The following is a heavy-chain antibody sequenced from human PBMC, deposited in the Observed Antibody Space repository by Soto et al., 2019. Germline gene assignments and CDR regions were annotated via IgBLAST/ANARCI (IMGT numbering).Heavy chain of an antibody. J-gene: IGHJ5*02. CDR1: GGSISSSSYY. D-gene: IGHD5-18*01. CDR3: ASHAAMVTEGNWFDP. CDR2: IYYSGST. V-gene: IGHV4-39*01. Sequence: QLQLQESGPGLVKPSETLSHTCTVSGGSISSSSYYWGWIRQPPGKGLEWIGSIYYSGSTYYNPSLKSRVTISVDTSKNQFSLKLSSVTAADTAVYYCASHAAMVTEGNWFDPWGQGTLVTVSS.